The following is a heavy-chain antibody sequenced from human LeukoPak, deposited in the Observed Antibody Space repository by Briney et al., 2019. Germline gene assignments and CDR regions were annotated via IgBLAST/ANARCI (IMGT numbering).Heavy chain of an antibody. CDR3: VREGNGLLSKDFAF. D-gene: IGHD4-23*01. CDR1: GFTFIDYY. V-gene: IGHV1-2*02. CDR2: IGPLSRFT. Sequence: ASVKVSCKSSGFTFIDYYIHWVRQAPGQGLEWMGYIGPLSRFTSPPQEFLGRVTMTRDASMTTASMELTRLTSDDTAVYYCVREGNGLLSKDFAFWGQGTLVTVSS. J-gene: IGHJ4*02.